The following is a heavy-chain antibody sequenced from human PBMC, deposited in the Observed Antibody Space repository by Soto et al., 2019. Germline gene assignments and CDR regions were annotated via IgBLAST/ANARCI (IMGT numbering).Heavy chain of an antibody. CDR2: INPNSGGT. D-gene: IGHD2-15*01. CDR3: ARGGYCSGRSCCSLGRAYDI. J-gene: IGHJ3*02. Sequence: ASVKVSCKASGYTFTGYYMHWVRQAPGQGLEWMGWINPNSGGTNYAQKIQGRVTMTTDTSISTAYMELSRLRSDDTAVHYCARGGYCSGRSCCSLGRAYDIWGQGTMVTAS. CDR1: GYTFTGYY. V-gene: IGHV1-2*02.